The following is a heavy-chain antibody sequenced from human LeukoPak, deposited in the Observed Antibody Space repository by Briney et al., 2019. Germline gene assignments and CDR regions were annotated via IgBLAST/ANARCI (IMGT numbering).Heavy chain of an antibody. Sequence: GRSLRLSCAASGFIFDDYAIHWVRQAPGKGLEWVSGISWNGGGIGYADSMKGRFTISRDNAKNSLYLQMNSLRVEDTALYYCVKDRTYYYDNNGYFDYWGQGTLVTVSS. CDR2: ISWNGGGI. D-gene: IGHD3-22*01. J-gene: IGHJ4*02. V-gene: IGHV3-9*01. CDR3: VKDRTYYYDNNGYFDY. CDR1: GFIFDDYA.